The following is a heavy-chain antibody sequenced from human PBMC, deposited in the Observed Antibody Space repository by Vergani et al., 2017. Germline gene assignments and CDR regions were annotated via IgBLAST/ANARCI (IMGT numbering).Heavy chain of an antibody. CDR3: AREWIGAGAFDI. J-gene: IGHJ3*02. Sequence: QVQLVQSGAEVKKPGASVKVSCKASGYTFTSYGISWVRQAPGQGLEWMGWINPNSGGTNYAQKFQGRVTMTRDTSISTAYMELSRLRSDDTAVYYCAREWIGAGAFDIWGQGTMVTVSS. CDR2: INPNSGGT. CDR1: GYTFTSYG. D-gene: IGHD6-25*01. V-gene: IGHV1-2*02.